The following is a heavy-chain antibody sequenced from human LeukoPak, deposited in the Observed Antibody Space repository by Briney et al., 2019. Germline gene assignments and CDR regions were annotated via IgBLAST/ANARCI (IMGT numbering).Heavy chain of an antibody. V-gene: IGHV3-43*01. Sequence: PGGSLRLSCAASGFTFDDCTIHWVRQVPGKGLEWVSLISGDGGTTFYADSVKGRFTISRDNSKNTLYLQMNSLRAEDTAVYYCARGGDGLFDYWGQGTLVTVSS. CDR2: ISGDGGTT. CDR3: ARGGDGLFDY. D-gene: IGHD3-10*01. CDR1: GFTFDDCT. J-gene: IGHJ4*02.